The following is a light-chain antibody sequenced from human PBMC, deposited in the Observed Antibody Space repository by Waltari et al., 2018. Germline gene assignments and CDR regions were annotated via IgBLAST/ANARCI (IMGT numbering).Light chain of an antibody. CDR2: DVN. Sequence: QSSLTQPASVSGSPGQSITISCSRTSSDLRNVNCVSGYQQYPGKAPKLIIYDVNNRPSGVSDRFSGSTSGNTASLTISGLQAEDEADYYCSLYTTNTRVFGGGTKLTVL. CDR3: SLYTTNTRV. CDR1: SSDLRNVNC. V-gene: IGLV2-14*03. J-gene: IGLJ3*02.